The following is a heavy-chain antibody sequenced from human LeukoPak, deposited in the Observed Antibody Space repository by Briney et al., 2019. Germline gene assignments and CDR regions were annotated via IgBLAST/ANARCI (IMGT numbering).Heavy chain of an antibody. D-gene: IGHD3-10*01. CDR3: ARLVREWGITMVRSRGRYFDY. V-gene: IGHV4-39*06. CDR1: GGSISSSYSY. J-gene: IGHJ4*02. CDR2: INHSGST. Sequence: PSETLSLTCTVSGGSISSSYSYWSWIRQPPGKGLEWIGEINHSGSTNYNPSLKSRVTISVDTSKNQFALKLSSVTAADTAVYYCARLVREWGITMVRSRGRYFDYWGQGTLVTVSS.